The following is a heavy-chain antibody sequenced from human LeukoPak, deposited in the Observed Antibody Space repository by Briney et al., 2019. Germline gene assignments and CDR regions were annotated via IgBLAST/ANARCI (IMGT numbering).Heavy chain of an antibody. CDR3: GKTDIWFNPIDY. D-gene: IGHD3-9*01. CDR1: GVSISSTEW. CDR2: IHRDGRT. V-gene: IGHV4-4*02. J-gene: IGHJ4*02. Sequence: SGTLSLTCAVSGVSISSTEWWIWVRPSPGQGLEWIGEIHRDGRTRYSPSLTSRVPMSIDYSKNQFSLKVSSVTAADTAIYYCGKTDIWFNPIDYWGPGALVIVSS.